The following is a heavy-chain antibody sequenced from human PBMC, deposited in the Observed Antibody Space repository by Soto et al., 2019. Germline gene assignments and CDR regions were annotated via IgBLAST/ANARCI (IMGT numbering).Heavy chain of an antibody. J-gene: IGHJ6*02. CDR1: GFTFSSYA. V-gene: IGHV3-23*01. Sequence: GGSLRLSCAASGFTFSSYAMSWVRQAPGKGLEWVSAISGSGGSTYYADSVKGRFTISRDNSKNTLYLQMNSLRAEDTAVYYCAKILSYSSSSRDYYYGMDVWGQGTTVTVSS. D-gene: IGHD6-6*01. CDR2: ISGSGGST. CDR3: AKILSYSSSSRDYYYGMDV.